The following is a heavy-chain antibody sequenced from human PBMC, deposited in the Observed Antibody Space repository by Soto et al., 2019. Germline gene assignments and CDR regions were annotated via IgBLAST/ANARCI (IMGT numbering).Heavy chain of an antibody. V-gene: IGHV3-23*01. CDR1: GFTFSSYA. CDR3: AREARYDRGVYHYEGIDY. Sequence: EVQLLESGGDLVQPGGSLTLSCTASGFTFSSYAMGWVRQAPGTGLEWVSVIDGSGGDISLADSVKGRFTISRDNSKSTLFLHMSRLRAEDTGRYYCAREARYDRGVYHYEGIDYWGQGTLVTVSS. CDR2: IDGSGGDI. J-gene: IGHJ4*02. D-gene: IGHD3-22*01.